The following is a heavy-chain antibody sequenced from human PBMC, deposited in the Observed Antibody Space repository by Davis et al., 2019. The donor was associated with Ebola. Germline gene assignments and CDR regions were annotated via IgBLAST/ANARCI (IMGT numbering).Heavy chain of an antibody. V-gene: IGHV1-58*02. CDR2: IVVGSANT. D-gene: IGHD2-15*01. Sequence: SVKVSCKASGFTFTSSAMQWVRQARGQRLEWIGWIVVGSANTNYAQKFQGRVTITRDMSTTTSYLDLSNLRSEDTAVYYCARECSDGVHWWFDPWGQGTLVTVSS. J-gene: IGHJ5*02. CDR3: ARECSDGVHWWFDP. CDR1: GFTFTSSA.